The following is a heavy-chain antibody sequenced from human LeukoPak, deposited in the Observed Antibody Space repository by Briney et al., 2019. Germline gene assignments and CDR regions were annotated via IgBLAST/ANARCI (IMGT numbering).Heavy chain of an antibody. J-gene: IGHJ5*02. CDR3: AREGYQLLYKSEYNWFDP. V-gene: IGHV3-7*01. CDR1: GFTFSSYW. D-gene: IGHD2-2*02. Sequence: GGSLRLSCAASGFTFSSYWMSWVRQAPGKGLEWVANIKQDGSEKYYVDSVKGRFTISRDNAKNSLYLQMNSLRAEDTAVYYCAREGYQLLYKSEYNWFDPWGQGTLVTVSS. CDR2: IKQDGSEK.